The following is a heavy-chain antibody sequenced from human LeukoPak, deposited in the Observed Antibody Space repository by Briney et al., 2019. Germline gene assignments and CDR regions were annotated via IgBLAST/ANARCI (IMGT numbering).Heavy chain of an antibody. Sequence: PSETLSLTCAVYGGSFSGYYWSWIRQPPGKGLEWIGEINHSGSTNYNPSLKSRVTISVDTSKNQFSLKLSSVTAADTAVYYCARTRTWRDGYNDFLGYWGQGTLVTVSS. CDR2: INHSGST. D-gene: IGHD5-24*01. J-gene: IGHJ4*02. CDR3: ARTRTWRDGYNDFLGY. CDR1: GGSFSGYY. V-gene: IGHV4-34*01.